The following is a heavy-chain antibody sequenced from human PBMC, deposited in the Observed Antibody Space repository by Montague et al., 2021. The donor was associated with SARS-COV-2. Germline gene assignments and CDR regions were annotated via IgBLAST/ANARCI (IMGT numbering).Heavy chain of an antibody. Sequence: SETLSLTCTVSGGSISSSSYYWGWIRQPPGKELEWIGSIYYSGSNYYNPSLKSRVSISVDTSKNQFSLKPSSVTAAATAVYYCACVFSSWYVGWFDPWGQGTLVTVSS. D-gene: IGHD6-13*01. CDR2: IYYSGSN. J-gene: IGHJ5*02. V-gene: IGHV4-39*01. CDR3: ACVFSSWYVGWFDP. CDR1: GGSISSSSYY.